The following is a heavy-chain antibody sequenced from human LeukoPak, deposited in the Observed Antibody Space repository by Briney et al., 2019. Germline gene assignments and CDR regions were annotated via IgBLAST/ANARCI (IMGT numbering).Heavy chain of an antibody. Sequence: QAGGSLRLSCAASGFTFSSYSMNWARQAPGKGLEWVSYISSSGSTIYYADSVMGRFTISRDNTNNSLYLQMNSLRAEDTAVYYCARHVVAVGFDYWGQGTLVTVSS. CDR1: GFTFSSYS. V-gene: IGHV3-48*04. D-gene: IGHD3-22*01. CDR3: ARHVVAVGFDY. J-gene: IGHJ4*02. CDR2: ISSSGSTI.